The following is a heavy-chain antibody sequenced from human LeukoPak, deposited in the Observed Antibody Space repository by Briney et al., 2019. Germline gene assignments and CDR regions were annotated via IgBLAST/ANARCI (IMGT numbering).Heavy chain of an antibody. V-gene: IGHV4-61*01. Sequence: PSETLSLTCTVSGGSVSSGSYYWSWIRQPPGKGLEWIGYIYYSGSTNYNPSLKSRVTISVDTSKNQFSLKLSSVTAADTAVYYCARERRATTDFDYWGQGTLVTVSS. CDR2: IYYSGST. CDR1: GGSVSSGSYY. D-gene: IGHD1-1*01. CDR3: ARERRATTDFDY. J-gene: IGHJ4*02.